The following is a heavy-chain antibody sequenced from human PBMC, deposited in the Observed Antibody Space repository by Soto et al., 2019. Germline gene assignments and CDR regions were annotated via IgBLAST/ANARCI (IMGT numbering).Heavy chain of an antibody. V-gene: IGHV1-18*01. J-gene: IGHJ4*02. CDR3: AREGGQWELPDNFDY. CDR2: ISAYNGNT. Sequence: GASVKVSCKASGCTFTSYGISWVRQAPGQGLEWMGWISAYNGNTNYAQKLQGRVTMTTDTSTSTAYMELRSLRSDDTAVYYCAREGGQWELPDNFDYWGQGTLVTVSS. D-gene: IGHD1-26*01. CDR1: GCTFTSYG.